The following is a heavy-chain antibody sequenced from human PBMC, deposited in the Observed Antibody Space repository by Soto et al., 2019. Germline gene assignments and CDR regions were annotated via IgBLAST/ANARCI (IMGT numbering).Heavy chain of an antibody. CDR1: GYTFTSYG. J-gene: IGHJ3*02. D-gene: IGHD3-3*01. V-gene: IGHV1-18*04. CDR2: ISAYNGNT. Sequence: QVQLVQSGAEVKKPGSSVKVSCKASGYTFTSYGISWVRQAPGQGLEWMGWISAYNGNTNYAQKLQGRVTMTTDTSTSTAYMELRSLRSDDTAVYYCARGEANYDFWSGYYEGAFDIWGQGTMVTVSS. CDR3: ARGEANYDFWSGYYEGAFDI.